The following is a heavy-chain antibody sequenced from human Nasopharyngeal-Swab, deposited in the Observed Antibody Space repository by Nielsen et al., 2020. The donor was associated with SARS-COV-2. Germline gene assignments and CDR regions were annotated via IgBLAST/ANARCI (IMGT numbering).Heavy chain of an antibody. CDR2: INPSGGST. J-gene: IGHJ6*02. V-gene: IGHV1-46*01. D-gene: IGHD6-19*01. CDR1: LYTFTTYY. CDR3: ARDLTNSIVVPGNYYYGMDV. Sequence: AAVKVSCKASLYTFTTYYMHWVRQDPGQGLEGMGRINPSGGSTSYEQKFQGRVNMTWATSTSTVYYELRSLRTEDEAVYYCARDLTNSIVVPGNYYYGMDVWGQGTTVTVCS.